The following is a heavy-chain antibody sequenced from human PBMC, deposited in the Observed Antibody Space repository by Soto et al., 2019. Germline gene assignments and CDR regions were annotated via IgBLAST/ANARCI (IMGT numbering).Heavy chain of an antibody. CDR1: GGTFSSYA. V-gene: IGHV1-69*13. D-gene: IGHD1-26*01. J-gene: IGHJ4*02. Sequence: SVKVSCKASGGTFSSYAISWVRQAPGQGLEWMGGIIPIFCTANYAQKFQGTVTITADESTSTAYMELSSLRSEDTAVYYCARGPGGGSYYDLSDYWGQGTLVTVSS. CDR2: IIPIFCTA. CDR3: ARGPGGGSYYDLSDY.